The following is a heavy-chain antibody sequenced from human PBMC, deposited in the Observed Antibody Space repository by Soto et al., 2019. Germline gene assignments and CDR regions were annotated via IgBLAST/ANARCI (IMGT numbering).Heavy chain of an antibody. J-gene: IGHJ5*02. Sequence: PSETLSLTCAVSGGSISSSNWWNWVRQPPGKGLEWIGETFHSGSTNYNPSLRNRVTISVDKSKNQFSLKLNSVTAADTAVYYCARARQYCSSSSCYLDPWGQGTLVTVSS. V-gene: IGHV4-4*02. CDR2: TFHSGST. CDR1: GGSISSSNW. CDR3: ARARQYCSSSSCYLDP. D-gene: IGHD2-15*01.